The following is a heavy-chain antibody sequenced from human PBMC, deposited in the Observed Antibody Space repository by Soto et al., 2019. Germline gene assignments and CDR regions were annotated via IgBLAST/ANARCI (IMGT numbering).Heavy chain of an antibody. Sequence: QVQLVESGGGVVQPETSLRLACEASGFNFGAYGMHWVRQAPGKGLEWVAVISHDGTKTYYSDSVKGRFTISRDNSKNVLYVQMVSLRPDDTAVYSCAKDRRDGYTTCSRCYGVDVWGQGTTVTVSS. CDR3: AKDRRDGYTTCSRCYGVDV. V-gene: IGHV3-30*18. J-gene: IGHJ6*02. D-gene: IGHD5-18*01. CDR1: GFNFGAYG. CDR2: ISHDGTKT.